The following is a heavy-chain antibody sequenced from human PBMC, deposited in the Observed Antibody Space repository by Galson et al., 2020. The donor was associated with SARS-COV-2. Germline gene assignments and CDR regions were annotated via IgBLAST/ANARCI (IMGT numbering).Heavy chain of an antibody. D-gene: IGHD5-12*01. J-gene: IGHJ2*01. Sequence: GGSLRLSCAASGFTFSSYAMHWVRQPPGKGLEWVAGISYDGSKKYYADSVKGRFTISIDNSKNTLYLQMNSLRAEDTAVYYCARIREYSAYDDFDLWGRGTLVTVSS. CDR3: ARIREYSAYDDFDL. CDR2: ISYDGSKK. CDR1: GFTFSSYA. V-gene: IGHV3-30*04.